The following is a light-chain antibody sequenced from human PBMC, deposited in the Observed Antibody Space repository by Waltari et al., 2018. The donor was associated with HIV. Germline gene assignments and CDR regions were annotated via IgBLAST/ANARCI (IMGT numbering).Light chain of an antibody. CDR3: QQYNNWLT. CDR2: DAS. V-gene: IGKV3-15*01. Sequence: IVLTHSPATLSVTHGERATLSCRAGQSVSNKLPWSQQKAGQAPRLLIYDASTRATGVPARFSGSGSGTDFTLTISSLQSGDFAIYYCQQYNNWLTFGGGTKVEIK. CDR1: QSVSNK. J-gene: IGKJ4*01.